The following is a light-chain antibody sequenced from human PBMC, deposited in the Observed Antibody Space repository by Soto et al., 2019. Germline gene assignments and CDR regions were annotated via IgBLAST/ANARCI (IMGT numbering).Light chain of an antibody. CDR1: QTISSW. J-gene: IGKJ1*01. CDR3: QHYNTYSPGT. Sequence: DIQMPQYPYTLAGSVGDRVTINCRASQTISSWLAWYQKKPGKAPKLLIYDASTWQSGVQSRCIGSVSGTEFTITITSLQPDDFATYYCQHYNTYSPGTFGQGTRGEVK. CDR2: DAS. V-gene: IGKV1-5*01.